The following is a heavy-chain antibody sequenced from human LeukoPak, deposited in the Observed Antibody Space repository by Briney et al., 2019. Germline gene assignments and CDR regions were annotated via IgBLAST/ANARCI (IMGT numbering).Heavy chain of an antibody. CDR2: INPSGGST. J-gene: IGHJ4*02. CDR1: GYTFTSYY. V-gene: IGHV1-46*01. CDR3: ARDISDWSGYYTPPLGY. D-gene: IGHD3-3*01. Sequence: GASVKVSCKASGYTFTSYYMHWVRQAPGAPGQGLEWMGIINPSGGSTSYAQKFQGRVTMTRDTSTSTVYMELSSLRSEDTAVYYCARDISDWSGYYTPPLGYWGQGTLVTVSS.